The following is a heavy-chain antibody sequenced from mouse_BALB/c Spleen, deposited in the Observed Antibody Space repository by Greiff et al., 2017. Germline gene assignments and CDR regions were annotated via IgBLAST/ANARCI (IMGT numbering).Heavy chain of an antibody. V-gene: IGHV14-3*02. J-gene: IGHJ2*01. Sequence: EVKLMASGAELVKPGASVKLSCTASGFNMKDTYMHWVKPRPEQGLEWIGRIDPANGNTKYDPQFQGKATITADTSSNTAYLQLSSLTSEDTAVYYCVRTELLSDYDLYYFDYWGQGTTLTVSA. CDR1: GFNMKDTY. CDR2: IDPANGNT. D-gene: IGHD2-4*01. CDR3: VRTELLSDYDLYYFDY.